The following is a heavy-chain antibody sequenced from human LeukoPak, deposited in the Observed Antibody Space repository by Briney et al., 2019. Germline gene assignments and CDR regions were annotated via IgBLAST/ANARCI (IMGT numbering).Heavy chain of an antibody. J-gene: IGHJ6*02. D-gene: IGHD2-8*02. Sequence: GGSLRLSCAASGFTFSSYSMNWVRQAPGKGLEWVSSISSSSSYIYYADSIKGRFTISRDNSKNTLYLQLSSLRAEDTAIYYCARDVTGSDSYYGLDVWGQGTTVTVSS. V-gene: IGHV3-21*01. CDR2: ISSSSSYI. CDR1: GFTFSSYS. CDR3: ARDVTGSDSYYGLDV.